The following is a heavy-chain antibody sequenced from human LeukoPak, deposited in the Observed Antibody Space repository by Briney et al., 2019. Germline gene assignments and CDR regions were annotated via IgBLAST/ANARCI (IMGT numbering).Heavy chain of an antibody. CDR3: ATDRSSIAVRPH. CDR2: ISSGSSTI. CDR1: GFTFSCYS. Sequence: GGSLRLSCAASGFTFSCYSMKWVRQAPGKGLDWLSYISSGSSTIYYADSVKGRFTISRDNAKNTLYLQMNSLRAEDTAVYYCATDRSSIAVRPHWGQGTLVTVSS. D-gene: IGHD6-6*01. V-gene: IGHV3-48*04. J-gene: IGHJ4*02.